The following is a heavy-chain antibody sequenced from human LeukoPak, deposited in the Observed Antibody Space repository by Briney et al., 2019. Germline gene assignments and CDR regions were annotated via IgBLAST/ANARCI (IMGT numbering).Heavy chain of an antibody. J-gene: IGHJ5*02. D-gene: IGHD6-13*01. CDR2: ISSSSSYI. CDR3: ARVLELAAAGTGFDP. CDR1: GFTFSSYS. V-gene: IGHV3-21*01. Sequence: GGSLRLSCAASGFTFSSYSMNWVRQAPGKGLEWVSSISSSSSYIYYADSVKGRFTISRDNAKNSLYLQMNRLRAEDTAVYYCARVLELAAAGTGFDPWGQGTLVTVSS.